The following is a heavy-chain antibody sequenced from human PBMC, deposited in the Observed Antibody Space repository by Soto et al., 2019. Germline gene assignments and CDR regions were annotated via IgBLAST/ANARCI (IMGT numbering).Heavy chain of an antibody. CDR2: ISYIGST. V-gene: IGHV4-30-4*01. CDR3: ARDDRPLSSYGMDV. CDR1: GGSISSGDYY. J-gene: IGHJ6*02. Sequence: SETLSLTCIVSGGSISSGDYYWSWIRQPPGKGLEWIGYISYIGSTYYNPSLKSRVTISVDTSKNQFSLKLSSVTAADTAVCYCARDDRPLSSYGMDVWGQGTTVTV.